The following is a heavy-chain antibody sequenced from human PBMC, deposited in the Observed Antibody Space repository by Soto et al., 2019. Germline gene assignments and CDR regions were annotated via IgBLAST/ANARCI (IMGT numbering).Heavy chain of an antibody. J-gene: IGHJ4*02. CDR3: AKRTPSSSGGDPYFDY. V-gene: IGHV3-23*01. CDR2: ISGSGGST. CDR1: GFTFSSYA. Sequence: GGSLRLSCAASGFTFSSYAMSWVRQAPGKGLEWVSAISGSGGSTYYADSVKGRFTISRDNSKNTLYLQMNSLRAEDTAVYYCAKRTPSSSGGDPYFDYWGQGTLVTVSS. D-gene: IGHD6-19*01.